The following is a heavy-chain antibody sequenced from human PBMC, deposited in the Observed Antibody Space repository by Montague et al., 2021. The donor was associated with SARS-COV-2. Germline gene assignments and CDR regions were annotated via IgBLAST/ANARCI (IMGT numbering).Heavy chain of an antibody. CDR3: ARRVTRGAFDV. D-gene: IGHD1-1*01. CDR2: IYYRGAX. Sequence: SETLSLTCIVSGGSINSSSYYWAWIRQPTGKGREWIATIYYRGAXXRXXSVGRRVTISADTTRNPFNLELTSVTAADMGLYYCARRVTRGAFDVWGQGTMVTVSS. CDR1: GGSINSSSYY. J-gene: IGHJ3*01. V-gene: IGHV4-39*01.